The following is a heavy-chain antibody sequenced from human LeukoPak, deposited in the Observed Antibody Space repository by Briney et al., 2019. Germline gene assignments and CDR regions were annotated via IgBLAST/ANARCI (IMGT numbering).Heavy chain of an antibody. V-gene: IGHV4-34*01. Sequence: SETLSLTCAVYGGSFRGYYCSWIRQPPGKGLEWIGEINRSGSTNYNPSLKSRVTISVDTSKNQFSLKLSSVTAADTAVYYCARGRGEAALNWFDPWGQGTLVTVSS. J-gene: IGHJ5*02. CDR2: INRSGST. CDR3: ARGRGEAALNWFDP. CDR1: GGSFRGYY. D-gene: IGHD6-13*01.